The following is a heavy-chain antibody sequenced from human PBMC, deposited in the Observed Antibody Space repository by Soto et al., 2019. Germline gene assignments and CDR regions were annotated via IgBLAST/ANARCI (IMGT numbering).Heavy chain of an antibody. Sequence: GGSLRLSCAASGFTFSSYAMSWVRQAPGKGLEWVSAISGSGGSTYYADSVKGRLTISRDNSKNTLYLQMNSLRAEDTAVYYCAKGLYSGYAPGPFDYWGQGTLVTVSS. V-gene: IGHV3-23*01. J-gene: IGHJ4*02. CDR1: GFTFSSYA. CDR2: ISGSGGST. D-gene: IGHD5-12*01. CDR3: AKGLYSGYAPGPFDY.